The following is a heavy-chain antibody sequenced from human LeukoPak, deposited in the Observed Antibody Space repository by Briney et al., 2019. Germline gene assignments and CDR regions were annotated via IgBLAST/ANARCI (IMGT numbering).Heavy chain of an antibody. V-gene: IGHV1-69*13. D-gene: IGHD2-2*01. CDR2: IIPIFGTA. J-gene: IGHJ6*02. CDR3: ARGELGYCSSTSCYGGAYYYYGMDV. CDR1: GGTFSSYA. Sequence: GASVKVSCKASGGTFSSYAISWVRQAPGQGLEWMGGIIPIFGTANYAQKFQGRVTITADESTSTAYMELSSLRSEDTAVYYCARGELGYCSSTSCYGGAYYYYGMDVWGQGTTVTVSS.